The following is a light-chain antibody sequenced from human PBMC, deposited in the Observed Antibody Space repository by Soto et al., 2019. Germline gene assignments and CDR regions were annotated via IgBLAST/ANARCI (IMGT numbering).Light chain of an antibody. J-gene: IGKJ5*01. CDR3: QQYGSSPPIT. CDR1: QNVKSY. Sequence: EIVLTQSPATLSLSPGEGATLSCGASQNVKSYLAWYQQKPGQAPRLLISDASDRATGIPDRFSGSGSGTDFTLTISRLEPEDSAVYYCQQYGSSPPITFGQGTRLEIK. V-gene: IGKV3D-20*01. CDR2: DAS.